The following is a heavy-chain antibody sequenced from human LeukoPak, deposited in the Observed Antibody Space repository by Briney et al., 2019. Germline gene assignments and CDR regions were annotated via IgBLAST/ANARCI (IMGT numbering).Heavy chain of an antibody. CDR3: ARGLLLWFGEAKNWFDP. Sequence: ASVKVSFKASGYTFTSYDISWVRQATGQGLEWMGWMNPNSGNTGYAQKFQGRVTMTRNTSISTAYMELSSLRSEDTAVYYCARGLLLWFGEAKNWFDPWGQGTLVTVSS. V-gene: IGHV1-8*01. D-gene: IGHD3-10*01. CDR1: GYTFTSYD. J-gene: IGHJ5*02. CDR2: MNPNSGNT.